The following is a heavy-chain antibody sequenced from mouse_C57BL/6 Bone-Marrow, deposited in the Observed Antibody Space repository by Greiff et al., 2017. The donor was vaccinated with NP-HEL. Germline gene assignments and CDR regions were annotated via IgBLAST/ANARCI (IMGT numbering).Heavy chain of an antibody. V-gene: IGHV10-1*01. Sequence: EVKLVESGGGLVQPKGSLKLSCEASGFSFNTYAMNWVRQAPGKGLEWVARIRSTSNNYATYYDDSVKDRFTISREDSESMLYLQMNNLKTKDTAMYYCVRHYYYDGWGQGTLVTVSA. CDR1: GFSFNTYA. CDR2: IRSTSNNYAT. J-gene: IGHJ3*01. D-gene: IGHD2-4*01. CDR3: VRHYYYDG.